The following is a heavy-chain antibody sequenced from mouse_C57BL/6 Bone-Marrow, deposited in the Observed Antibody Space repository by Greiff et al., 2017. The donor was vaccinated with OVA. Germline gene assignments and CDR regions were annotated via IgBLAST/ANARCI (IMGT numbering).Heavy chain of an antibody. CDR1: GFTFSDFY. CDR2: ISNGGGST. Sequence: EVNVVESGGGLVQPGGSLKLSCAASGFTFSDFYMYWIRQTPEKRLEWVAYISNGGGSTYYPDTVKGRFTISRDNAKNTLYLQMSRLKSEDTAMYYCARLDAMDYWGQGTLVTVSS. V-gene: IGHV5-12*01. J-gene: IGHJ4*01. CDR3: ARLDAMDY.